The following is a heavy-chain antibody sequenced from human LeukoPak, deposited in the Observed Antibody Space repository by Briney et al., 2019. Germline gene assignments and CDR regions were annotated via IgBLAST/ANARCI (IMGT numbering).Heavy chain of an antibody. D-gene: IGHD3-3*01. J-gene: IGHJ4*02. V-gene: IGHV3-66*01. Sequence: PGGSLRLSCAASGFTVSSNYMSWVRQAPGKGLEWVSVIYSGGSPYYADSVKGRFTISRDNSKNTLYLQMNSLRAEDTAVYYCARDNGVAALDYWGQGTLVTVSS. CDR2: IYSGGSP. CDR1: GFTVSSNY. CDR3: ARDNGVAALDY.